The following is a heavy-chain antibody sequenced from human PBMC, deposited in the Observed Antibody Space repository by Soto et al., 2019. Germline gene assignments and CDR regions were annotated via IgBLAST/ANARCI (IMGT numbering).Heavy chain of an antibody. CDR1: GYTLTELS. J-gene: IGHJ4*02. Sequence: ASVKVSCKVSGYTLTELSMHWVRQAHGKGLEWMGGFDPEDGETIYAQKFQGRVTMTEDTSTDTAYMELSSLRSEDTAVYYCATDFTDYDSSGYYRYFDYWGQGTLVTVSS. CDR3: ATDFTDYDSSGYYRYFDY. CDR2: FDPEDGET. V-gene: IGHV1-24*01. D-gene: IGHD3-22*01.